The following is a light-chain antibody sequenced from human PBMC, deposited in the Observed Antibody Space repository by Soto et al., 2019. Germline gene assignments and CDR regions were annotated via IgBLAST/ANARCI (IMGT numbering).Light chain of an antibody. CDR1: QSVKSSY. CDR3: QQYGSSPLT. Sequence: EIVLTQSPGTLSLSPGERATLSCRASQSVKSSYLAWYQQKPGQPPRLLIYGASTRGTGIPDRFIGSGSATEFTLTITRMEPEDYSVFYCQQYGSSPLTFGGGSKVEIK. V-gene: IGKV3-20*01. J-gene: IGKJ4*01. CDR2: GAS.